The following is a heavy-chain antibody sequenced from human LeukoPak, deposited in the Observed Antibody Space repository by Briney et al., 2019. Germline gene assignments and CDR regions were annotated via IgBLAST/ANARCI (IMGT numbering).Heavy chain of an antibody. D-gene: IGHD6-19*01. J-gene: IGHJ5*02. V-gene: IGHV3-33*01. CDR1: GFTFSSYG. Sequence: PGRSLRLSCAASGFTFSSYGMHWVRQAPGKGLEWVAVIWYDGSNKYYADSVKGRFTISRDNSKNTLYLQMNSLRAEDTAVYYCARDLESSGWMGNWFDPWGQGTLVTVSS. CDR2: IWYDGSNK. CDR3: ARDLESSGWMGNWFDP.